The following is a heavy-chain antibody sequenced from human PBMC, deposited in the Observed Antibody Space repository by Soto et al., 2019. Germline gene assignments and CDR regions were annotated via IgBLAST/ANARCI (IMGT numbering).Heavy chain of an antibody. J-gene: IGHJ4*02. Sequence: GGSLRLSCTASGFTFGDYAMSWFRQAPGKGLEWVGFIRSKAYGGTTEYAASVKGRFTISRDDSKSIAYLQMNSLKTEDTAVYYCTRDSTAVGATTDYWGQGTLVTVSS. CDR2: IRSKAYGGTT. CDR3: TRDSTAVGATTDY. D-gene: IGHD1-26*01. V-gene: IGHV3-49*03. CDR1: GFTFGDYA.